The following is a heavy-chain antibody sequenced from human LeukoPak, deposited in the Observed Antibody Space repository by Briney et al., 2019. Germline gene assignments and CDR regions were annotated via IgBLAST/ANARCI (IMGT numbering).Heavy chain of an antibody. CDR3: AKEEGFDY. V-gene: IGHV3-23*01. Sequence: GGSLRLSCAASGFTFSSYAMSWVRQAPGKGLEWVSAIVNNGGTTYYADSVKGRSTISRDNSKNTLYLQMNNLRAEDTAVYYCAKEEGFDYWGQGTLVTVSS. CDR1: GFTFSSYA. J-gene: IGHJ4*02. CDR2: IVNNGGTT.